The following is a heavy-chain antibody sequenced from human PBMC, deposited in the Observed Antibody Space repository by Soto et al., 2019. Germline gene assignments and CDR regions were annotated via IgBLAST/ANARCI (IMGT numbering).Heavy chain of an antibody. Sequence: QITLKESGPTLVKPTQTLTLTCTFSGFSLRNSGVGVGWIRQPPGKALEWLALIYWDDDKRYSPSLKSRLTITKDSSKNQVVLTMTTTEPVDTATYDCARLTTGGFYFDYWGQGTLVTVSS. CDR1: GFSLRNSGVG. J-gene: IGHJ4*02. D-gene: IGHD4-17*01. CDR2: IYWDDDK. CDR3: ARLTTGGFYFDY. V-gene: IGHV2-5*02.